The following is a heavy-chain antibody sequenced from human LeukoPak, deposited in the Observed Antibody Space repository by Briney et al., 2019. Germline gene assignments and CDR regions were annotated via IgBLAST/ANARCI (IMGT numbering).Heavy chain of an antibody. CDR1: GYSFTSYW. V-gene: IGHV5-51*01. Sequence: GESLKISCKASGYSFTSYWIDWVRQMPGKGLEWMGITYPGDSDTRYSPSFQGHVTISADKSISTAYLQWSSLKASDTAMYYCARRSSGTFFFDYWGQGTLVTVSS. J-gene: IGHJ4*02. CDR2: TYPGDSDT. D-gene: IGHD6-19*01. CDR3: ARRSSGTFFFDY.